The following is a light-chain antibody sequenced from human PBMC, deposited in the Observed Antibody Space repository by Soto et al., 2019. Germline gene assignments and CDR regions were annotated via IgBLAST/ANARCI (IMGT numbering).Light chain of an antibody. Sequence: QSVLTQPASVSGSPGQSITISCTGTSSDIGGSNFVTWYQQYPGKAPKLMIYEVANRPSGVSNRFSGSKSGTTASLTISGLQAEDEADYYCSSYTSGTTMLFGGGTKLTVL. CDR2: EVA. V-gene: IGLV2-14*01. CDR1: SSDIGGSNF. J-gene: IGLJ2*01. CDR3: SSYTSGTTML.